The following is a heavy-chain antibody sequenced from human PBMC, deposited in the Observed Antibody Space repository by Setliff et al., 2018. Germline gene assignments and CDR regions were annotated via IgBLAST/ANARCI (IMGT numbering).Heavy chain of an antibody. CDR1: GFTFSKYW. J-gene: IGHJ6*02. CDR3: ARDGVYYAMDV. V-gene: IGHV3-7*01. CDR2: INQDGSGK. Sequence: GSLRLSCGASGFTFSKYWMYWVRQVPGKGLEWVANINQDGSGKYYVDSVKGRFTISRDNAKNSLSLQMNSLRADDTAVYYCARDGVYYAMDVWGQGTTVTVSS.